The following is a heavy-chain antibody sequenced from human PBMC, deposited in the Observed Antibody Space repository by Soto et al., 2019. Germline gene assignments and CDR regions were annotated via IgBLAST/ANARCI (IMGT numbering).Heavy chain of an antibody. CDR2: IIPIFGTA. CDR3: AGISDSSGYYFVGEDY. D-gene: IGHD3-22*01. CDR1: GGTFSSYA. Sequence: QVQLVQSGAEVQKPGSSVKVSCKASGGTFSSYAISWVRQAPGQGLEWMGGIIPIFGTANYAQKFQGRVTITGDKSTITVDMTLSSLRSDDTDVYYCAGISDSSGYYFVGEDYWGQGTLVTVSS. V-gene: IGHV1-69*06. J-gene: IGHJ4*02.